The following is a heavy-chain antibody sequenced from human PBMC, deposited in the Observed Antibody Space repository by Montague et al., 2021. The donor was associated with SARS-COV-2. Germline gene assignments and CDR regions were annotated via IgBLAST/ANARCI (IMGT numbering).Heavy chain of an antibody. V-gene: IGHV4-39*07. J-gene: IGHJ6*02. CDR2: IYNRGYT. CDR3: ARVPYRLLFVPRYYGMDV. Sequence: SETLSLTCTVSGGAIRSSSYDWGWIGQQPVKGLEWIGRIYNRGYTHYNPSLKSRVTISVDTSKNQYSLKLSSATAADTAVYYCARVPYRLLFVPRYYGMDVWGQGTTVTVSS. D-gene: IGHD2-2*01. CDR1: GGAIRSSSYD.